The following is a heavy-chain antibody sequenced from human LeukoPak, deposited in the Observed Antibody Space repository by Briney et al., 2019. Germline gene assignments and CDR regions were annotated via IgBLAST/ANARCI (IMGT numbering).Heavy chain of an antibody. CDR2: INHSGST. D-gene: IGHD3-3*01. CDR3: ARARVTYYDFWSGFDP. V-gene: IGHV4-34*01. Sequence: PSETLSLTCAVYGGSFSGYYWSWIRQPPGKGLEWIGEINHSGSTNYNPSLKSRVTISVDTSKNQFSLKLSSVTAADTAVYYCARARVTYYDFWSGFDPWGQGTLVTVSS. J-gene: IGHJ5*02. CDR1: GGSFSGYY.